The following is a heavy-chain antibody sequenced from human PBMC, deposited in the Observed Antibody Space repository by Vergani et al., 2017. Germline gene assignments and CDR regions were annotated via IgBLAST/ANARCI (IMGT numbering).Heavy chain of an antibody. D-gene: IGHD3-22*01. Sequence: VQLVQSGAEVKKPGSSVKVSCKASGGTFSSYAISWVRQMPGKGLEWMGIIYPGDSETRYSPSFQGQVTISADKSISTAYLLWSSLKASDTAMYYCARPGAYYYDSSGYSDAFDIWGQGTMVTVSS. CDR3: ARPGAYYYDSSGYSDAFDI. V-gene: IGHV5-51*01. CDR2: IYPGDSET. J-gene: IGHJ3*02. CDR1: GGTFSSYA.